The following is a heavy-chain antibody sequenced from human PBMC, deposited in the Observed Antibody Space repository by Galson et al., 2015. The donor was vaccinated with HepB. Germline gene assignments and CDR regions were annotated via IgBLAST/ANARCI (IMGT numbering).Heavy chain of an antibody. CDR1: GFTFSSYA. Sequence: SLRLSCAASGFTFSSYAMHWVRQAPGKGLEWVAVISYDGSNKYYADSVKGRFTISRDNSKNTLYLQMNSLRAEDTAVYYCAKDGIAAAGHLRFCDYWGQGTLVTVSS. CDR3: AKDGIAAAGHLRFCDY. D-gene: IGHD6-13*01. V-gene: IGHV3-30*04. J-gene: IGHJ4*02. CDR2: ISYDGSNK.